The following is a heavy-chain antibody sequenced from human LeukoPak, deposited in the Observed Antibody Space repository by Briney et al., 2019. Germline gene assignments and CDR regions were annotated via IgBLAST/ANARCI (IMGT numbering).Heavy chain of an antibody. V-gene: IGHV4-34*01. J-gene: IGHJ5*02. CDR2: INHSGST. D-gene: IGHD3-22*01. CDR1: GGSFSGYY. Sequence: SSETLSLTCAVYGGSFSGYYWSWIRQPPGKGLEWIGEINHSGSTNYNPSLKSRVTISVDTSKNQFSLKLSSVTAADTVVYYCARALHYYDSSGYYNWFDPWGQGTLVTASS. CDR3: ARALHYYDSSGYYNWFDP.